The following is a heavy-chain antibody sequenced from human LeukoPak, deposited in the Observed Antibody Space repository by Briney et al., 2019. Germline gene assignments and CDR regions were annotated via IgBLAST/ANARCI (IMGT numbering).Heavy chain of an antibody. Sequence: SETLSLTCAVYGGSFRGYYWSWIRQPPGQGPEWLGEIKHSGSTNYNPSLKSRVTISIDTSKNQFSLKLSSVTAADTAVYYCARRAFWGSYRPPFDYWGQGTLVTVSS. CDR2: IKHSGST. D-gene: IGHD3-16*02. V-gene: IGHV4-34*01. CDR1: GGSFRGYY. CDR3: ARRAFWGSYRPPFDY. J-gene: IGHJ4*02.